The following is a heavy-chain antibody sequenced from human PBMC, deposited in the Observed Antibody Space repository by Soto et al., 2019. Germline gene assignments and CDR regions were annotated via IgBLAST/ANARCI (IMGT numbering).Heavy chain of an antibody. V-gene: IGHV4-34*01. CDR1: GGSFSGYY. J-gene: IGHJ5*02. CDR2: INHSGST. CDR3: ARASGLRRFDP. D-gene: IGHD3-16*01. Sequence: LETLSLTCAVYGGSFSGYYWSWIRQPPGKGLEWIGEINHSGSTNYNPSLKSRVTISVDTSKNQFSLKLSSVTAADTAVYYCARASGLRRFDPWGQGTLVTVSS.